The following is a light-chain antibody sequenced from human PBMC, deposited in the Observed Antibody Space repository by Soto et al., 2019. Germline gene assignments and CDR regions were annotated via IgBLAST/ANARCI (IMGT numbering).Light chain of an antibody. J-gene: IGLJ3*02. Sequence: QSALTQPASVSGSLGQSITISCTGTSSDVGGFDFVSWYQQHPGKAPKLMIYEVNNRPSGVSNRFSASKSGNTASLTISGLQAEDEGDYYCSSWTSSTTQVLGGGTKLTVL. CDR3: SSWTSSTTQV. CDR2: EVN. CDR1: SSDVGGFDF. V-gene: IGLV2-14*01.